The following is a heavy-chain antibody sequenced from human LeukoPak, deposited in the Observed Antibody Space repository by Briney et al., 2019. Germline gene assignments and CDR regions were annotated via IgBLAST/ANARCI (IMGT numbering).Heavy chain of an antibody. D-gene: IGHD6-19*01. CDR2: ISGSGGST. J-gene: IGHJ6*02. CDR1: GFTFSSYA. CDR3: AKSAGIAVAGIYYYYGMDV. V-gene: IGHV3-23*01. Sequence: GGSLRLSCAASGFTFSSYAMSWVRKVPGEGLEWVSAISGSGGSTYYADSVKGRFTISRDNSKNTLYLQMNSLRAEDTAVYYCAKSAGIAVAGIYYYYGMDVWGQGTTVTVSS.